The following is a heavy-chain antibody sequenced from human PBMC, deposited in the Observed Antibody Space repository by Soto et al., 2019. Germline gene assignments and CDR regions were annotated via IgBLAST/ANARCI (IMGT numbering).Heavy chain of an antibody. Sequence: SETLSLTCTVSGGSISNNYWSWIRQPPGKGLEWIGYIYYSGSTNYNPSLKSRVTISVDMSKKQFSLRLSSVTAADTAMYHCARLDYYDSSGYRHDAFDIWGQGTMVT. CDR1: GGSISNNY. CDR3: ARLDYYDSSGYRHDAFDI. V-gene: IGHV4-59*08. D-gene: IGHD3-22*01. J-gene: IGHJ3*02. CDR2: IYYSGST.